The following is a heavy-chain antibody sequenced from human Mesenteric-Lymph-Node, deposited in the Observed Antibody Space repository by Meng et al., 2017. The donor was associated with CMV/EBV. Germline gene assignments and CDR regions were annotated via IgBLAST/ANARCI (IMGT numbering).Heavy chain of an antibody. D-gene: IGHD2-2*01. V-gene: IGHV1-69*05. Sequence: SVHVSCKASGGTFRSYVISWVRQATGQGLEWMGGIIPIFGTANYAQKFQGRVTITTDESTSTAYMELSSLRSEDTAVYYCARGVVDVVVPAAMAYYYYYGMDVWGQGTTVTVSS. J-gene: IGHJ6*02. CDR1: GGTFRSYV. CDR2: IIPIFGTA. CDR3: ARGVVDVVVPAAMAYYYYYGMDV.